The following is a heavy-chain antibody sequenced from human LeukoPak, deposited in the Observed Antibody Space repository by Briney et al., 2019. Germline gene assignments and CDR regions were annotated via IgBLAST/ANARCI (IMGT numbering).Heavy chain of an antibody. CDR1: GGSISGGEYH. D-gene: IGHD2-15*01. CDR2: IYNSAT. CDR3: SYRVNEGGRGS. V-gene: IGHV4-30-4*08. J-gene: IGHJ5*02. Sequence: PSQTLSLTCTVSGGSISGGEYHWSWIRQPPGKSLEWIGYIYNSATYYNPSLKSRVSISEDTSNNHFSLKVNSVTAADTAVYCASYRVNEGGRGSWGQGTLVTVSS.